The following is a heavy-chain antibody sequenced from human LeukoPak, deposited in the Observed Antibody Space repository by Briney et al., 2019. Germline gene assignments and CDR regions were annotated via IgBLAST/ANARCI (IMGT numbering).Heavy chain of an antibody. V-gene: IGHV4-31*03. CDR2: IYYSGST. CDR3: ARDQGWIQLGAFDI. Sequence: SETLSLTCTVSGGSISSGGYYWSWIRQPPGKGLEWIGYIYYSGSTYYNPSLKSRVTISVDTSKNQFSLKLSSVTAADTAVYYCARDQGWIQLGAFDIWGQGTMVTVSS. CDR1: GGSISSGGYY. J-gene: IGHJ3*02. D-gene: IGHD5-18*01.